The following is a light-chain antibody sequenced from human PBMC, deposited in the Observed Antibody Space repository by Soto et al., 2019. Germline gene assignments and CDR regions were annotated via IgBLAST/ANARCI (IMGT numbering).Light chain of an antibody. CDR2: GAS. Sequence: EIVLTQSPGTLSLSPGERATLSCRASQSVSSSYLAWYQQKPGQAPRLLIYGASSRATGIPERFSCSGSGTDFTLTISRLEPEDFAVYYCQHYGSAFGGGTKVEIK. J-gene: IGKJ4*01. V-gene: IGKV3-20*01. CDR3: QHYGSA. CDR1: QSVSSSY.